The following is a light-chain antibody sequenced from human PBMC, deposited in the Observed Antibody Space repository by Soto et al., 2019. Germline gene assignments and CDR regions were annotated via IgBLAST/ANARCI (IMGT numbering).Light chain of an antibody. CDR3: QESYSDPQFT. V-gene: IGKV1-39*01. Sequence: DIQMTQSPSSLSASVGYRFTIACRAIESIRGYLNWYQQKPGTAPKHLIFGASSLQSGVPSRFSGSGSGTEFTLTISSLQPEDFATYYCQESYSDPQFTFAGGPKVNIK. CDR2: GAS. CDR1: ESIRGY. J-gene: IGKJ4*01.